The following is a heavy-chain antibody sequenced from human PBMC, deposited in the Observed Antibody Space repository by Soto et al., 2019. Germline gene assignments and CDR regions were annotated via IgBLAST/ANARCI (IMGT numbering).Heavy chain of an antibody. J-gene: IGHJ4*03. V-gene: IGHV1-46*03. CDR3: SRLTTMVREINDDPFDF. D-gene: IGHD3-10*01. CDR2: INPTGGRA. Sequence: ASVKVSCKASGYAFTNYYIHWVRQAPGQGLEWMGVINPTGGRASYAPKFQGRVTLTRDTSTSTAYMELSSLRSDDTAVYFCSRLTTMVREINDDPFDFWGQGTLVTVSS. CDR1: GYAFTNYY.